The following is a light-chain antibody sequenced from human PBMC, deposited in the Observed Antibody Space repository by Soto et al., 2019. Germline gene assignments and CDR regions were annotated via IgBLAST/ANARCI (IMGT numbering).Light chain of an antibody. CDR2: EVS. V-gene: IGLV2-23*02. CDR3: CSYASSSTGV. Sequence: QSALTQPASVSGSPGQSITISCTGTSSDVGSYNLVSWYQQNPGKAPKLMIYEVSKRPSEVSNRFSGSKSGNTASLTISGLQAEDEADYYCCSYASSSTGVFGGGTKLTVL. J-gene: IGLJ3*02. CDR1: SSDVGSYNL.